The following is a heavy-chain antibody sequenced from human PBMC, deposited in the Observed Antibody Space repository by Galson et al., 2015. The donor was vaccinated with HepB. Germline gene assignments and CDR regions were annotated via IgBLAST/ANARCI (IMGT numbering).Heavy chain of an antibody. Sequence: CAISGDSVSSNSAAWNWIRQSPSRGLEWLGRTYYRSKWYNDYAVSVRSRITINPDTSKNQFSLQLNSVTPEDTAVYYCARGQQLLTAYYYMDVWSKGTTVTVSS. D-gene: IGHD2-2*01. CDR2: TYYRSKWYN. CDR3: ARGQQLLTAYYYMDV. CDR1: GDSVSSNSAA. J-gene: IGHJ6*03. V-gene: IGHV6-1*01.